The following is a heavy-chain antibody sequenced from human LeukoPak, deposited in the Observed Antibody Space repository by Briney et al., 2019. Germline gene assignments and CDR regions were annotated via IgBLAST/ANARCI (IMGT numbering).Heavy chain of an antibody. CDR3: ARSNYYGSGVSFDY. D-gene: IGHD3-10*01. J-gene: IGHJ4*02. V-gene: IGHV4-59*01. CDR1: GGSISSYY. Sequence: SETLSLTCTVSGGSISSYYWSWIRQPPGKGLEWIGYIYYSGSTNYNPSLKSRVTISVDTSKNQFSLKLSSVTAADTAVYYCARSNYYGSGVSFDYWGQGTLVTVSS. CDR2: IYYSGST.